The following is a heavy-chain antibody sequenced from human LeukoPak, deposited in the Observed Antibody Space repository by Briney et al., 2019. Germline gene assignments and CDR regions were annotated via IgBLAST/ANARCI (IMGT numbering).Heavy chain of an antibody. J-gene: IGHJ6*02. CDR3: ARFGPTTAMVNIYYYYGMDV. V-gene: IGHV4-39*01. CDR2: IYYSGST. D-gene: IGHD5-18*01. Sequence: SETLSLTCTVSGGSISSSSYYWGWIRQPPGKGLEWIGSIYYSGSTYYNPSLKSRVTISVDTSKNQFSLKLSSVTAADTAVYYCARFGPTTAMVNIYYYYGMDVWGQGTTVTVSS. CDR1: GGSISSSSYY.